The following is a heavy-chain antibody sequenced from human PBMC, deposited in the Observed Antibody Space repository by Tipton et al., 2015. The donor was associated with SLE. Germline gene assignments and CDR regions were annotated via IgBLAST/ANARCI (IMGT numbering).Heavy chain of an antibody. Sequence: TLSLTCTVSGVSLRRDYWNWIRQPPGKGLEWVGYIYSSGSTDYNPSLKSRVTMSVDTSKNHFSMHLTSVTATDTAVYYCARRKYDVLTGYYDAFDIWGQGTRVTVS. CDR3: ARRKYDVLTGYYDAFDI. CDR1: GVSLRRDY. CDR2: IYSSGST. V-gene: IGHV4-59*12. D-gene: IGHD3-9*01. J-gene: IGHJ3*02.